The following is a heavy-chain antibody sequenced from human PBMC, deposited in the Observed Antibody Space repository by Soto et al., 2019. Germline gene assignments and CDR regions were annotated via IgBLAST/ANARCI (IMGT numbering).Heavy chain of an antibody. CDR3: VKVEYVTSYGMDV. D-gene: IGHD3-3*01. Sequence: PGGSLRLSCSASGFTFSSYAMHWVRQAPGKGLEYVSAISSNRGSTYYADSVKGRFTISRDNSKNTPYLQMSRLRAEDTAVYHCVKVEYVTSYGMDVWGQGTTVTVSS. CDR2: ISSNRGST. J-gene: IGHJ6*02. V-gene: IGHV3-64D*08. CDR1: GFTFSSYA.